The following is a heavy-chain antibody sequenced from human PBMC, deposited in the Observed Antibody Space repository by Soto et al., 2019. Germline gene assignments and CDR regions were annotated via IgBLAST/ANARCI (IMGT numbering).Heavy chain of an antibody. V-gene: IGHV2-5*01. CDR2: IYWNDDK. D-gene: IGHD6-6*01. CDR1: GISLSTSVVG. CDR3: ARGLAALPVFAFDI. J-gene: IGHJ3*02. Sequence: GPTLVNPTQTLTLTCSLSGISLSTSVVGLGWIRQPPGKALEWLALIYWNDDKHYSPSLKTRLTITKDTSKNQAVLTMTNMDPVDTATYYCARGLAALPVFAFDIWGQGTMVTVSS.